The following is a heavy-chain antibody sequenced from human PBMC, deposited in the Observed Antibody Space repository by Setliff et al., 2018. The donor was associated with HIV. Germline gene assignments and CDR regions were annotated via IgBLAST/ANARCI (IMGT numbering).Heavy chain of an antibody. V-gene: IGHV1-69*05. CDR1: GYTFTNYG. D-gene: IGHD5-18*01. Sequence: GASVKVSCKASGYTFTNYGITWVRQAPGQGLEWMGWIIPIFGTANYAQKFQGRVTITTDESTSTAYMELSSLRSEDTAVYYCARGVYSYTYYFDYWGQGTLVTVSS. J-gene: IGHJ4*02. CDR3: ARGVYSYTYYFDY. CDR2: IIPIFGTA.